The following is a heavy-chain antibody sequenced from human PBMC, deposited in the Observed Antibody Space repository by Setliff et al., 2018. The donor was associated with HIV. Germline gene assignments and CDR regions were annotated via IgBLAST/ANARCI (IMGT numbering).Heavy chain of an antibody. J-gene: IGHJ5*02. CDR3: ARDKETSHFYDTSGYGGNWLDP. Sequence: ASVKVSCKASGFTFASYYFHWVRQAPGQGLEWMGVINPSDGGTTYAQKFQGRVTMTKDTSTTTVYMELSSLRSEDTALYYCARDKETSHFYDTSGYGGNWLDPWGQGTLVTVSS. D-gene: IGHD3-22*01. CDR2: INPSDGGT. V-gene: IGHV1-46*01. CDR1: GFTFASYY.